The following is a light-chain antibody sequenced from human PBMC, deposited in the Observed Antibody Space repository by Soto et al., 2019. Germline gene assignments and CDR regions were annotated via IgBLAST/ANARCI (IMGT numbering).Light chain of an antibody. CDR1: SSDVGGYNY. Sequence: QSALTQPASVSGSPGQSITISCTGTSSDVGGYNYVSWYQQHPGKAPKLMIYDVSNRPSGVSKRFSGSKSGNTASLTISGLQAEDEADYYCSSYTSSSTLHVLFGGGTKVTVL. J-gene: IGLJ2*01. CDR3: SSYTSSSTLHVL. CDR2: DVS. V-gene: IGLV2-14*01.